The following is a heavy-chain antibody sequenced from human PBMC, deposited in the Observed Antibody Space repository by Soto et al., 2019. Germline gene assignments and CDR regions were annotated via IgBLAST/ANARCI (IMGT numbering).Heavy chain of an antibody. D-gene: IGHD3-22*01. J-gene: IGHJ3*02. Sequence: SETLSLTCTVSGGSVSSGSYYWSWIRQPPGKGLEWIGYIYYSGSTNYNPSLKSRVTISVDTSKNQFSLKPSSVTAADTAVYYCASGAYYYDSSGELDAFDIWGQGTMVTVSS. CDR2: IYYSGST. V-gene: IGHV4-61*01. CDR3: ASGAYYYDSSGELDAFDI. CDR1: GGSVSSGSYY.